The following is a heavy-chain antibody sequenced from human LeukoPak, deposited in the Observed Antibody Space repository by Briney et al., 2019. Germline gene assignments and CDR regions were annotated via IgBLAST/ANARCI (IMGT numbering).Heavy chain of an antibody. CDR3: ARLKGDYVWGSYRPHLFDY. CDR2: IYYSGST. V-gene: IGHV4-39*01. J-gene: IGHJ4*02. D-gene: IGHD3-16*02. Sequence: SETLSLTCTVSGGSISSSSYYWGWIRQPPGTGLEWLGSIYYSGSTYYNPSLKSRVTISVGTSKNQFSLKLSSVTAADTAVYYCARLKGDYVWGSYRPHLFDYWGQGTLVTVSS. CDR1: GGSISSSSYY.